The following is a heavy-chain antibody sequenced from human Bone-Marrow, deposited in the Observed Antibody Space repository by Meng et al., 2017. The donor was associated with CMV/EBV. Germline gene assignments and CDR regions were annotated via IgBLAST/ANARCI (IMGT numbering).Heavy chain of an antibody. CDR3: GREYIAVREYHYGMDV. V-gene: IGHV3-20*04. CDR2: INWSGNR. J-gene: IGHJ6*02. D-gene: IGHD6-6*01. Sequence: GESLKISCAASGFTFSDYYMSWIRQAPGKGLEWVSGINWSGNRGYADSVKGRFTISRDNAKNSLYLQMNSLRAEDTALYYCGREYIAVREYHYGMDVWGRGTTVTVSS. CDR1: GFTFSDYY.